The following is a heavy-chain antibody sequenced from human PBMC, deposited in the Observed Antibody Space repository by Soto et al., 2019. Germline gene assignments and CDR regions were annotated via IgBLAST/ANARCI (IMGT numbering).Heavy chain of an antibody. D-gene: IGHD2-2*01. V-gene: IGHV2-5*02. CDR1: GFSLSTSGVG. CDR2: IYWDDDK. CDR3: AHSPSPIVVVPAAMVDNWFDP. Sequence: SGPTLVKPTQTLTLTCTFSGFSLSTSGVGVGWIRQPPGKALEWLALIYWDDDKRYSPSLKSRLTITKDTSKNQVVLTMTNVDPVDKSTYYCAHSPSPIVVVPAAMVDNWFDPWGQGTLVTVSS. J-gene: IGHJ5*02.